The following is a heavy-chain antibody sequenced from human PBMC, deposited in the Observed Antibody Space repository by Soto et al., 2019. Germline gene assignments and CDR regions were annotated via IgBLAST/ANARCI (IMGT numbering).Heavy chain of an antibody. CDR3: ARDLSGITMVRGVTGPYYYYMDV. J-gene: IGHJ6*03. D-gene: IGHD3-10*01. V-gene: IGHV4-31*03. CDR1: GGSISSGGYY. Sequence: SETLSLTCTVSGGSISSGGYYWSWIRQHPGKGLEWIGYIYYSGSTYYNPSLKSRVTISVDTSKNQFSLKLSSVTAADTAVYYCARDLSGITMVRGVTGPYYYYMDVWGKGTTVTVSS. CDR2: IYYSGST.